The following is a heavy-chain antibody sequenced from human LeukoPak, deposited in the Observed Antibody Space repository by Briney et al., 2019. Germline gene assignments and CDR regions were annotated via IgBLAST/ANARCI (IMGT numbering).Heavy chain of an antibody. J-gene: IGHJ4*02. Sequence: SQTLSLTCTVSGGSISSGGYYWSWIRQHPGKGLEWIGYIYYSGSTYYNPSLKSRVTISVDTSKNQFSLKLSSVTAADTAVYYCARGSGGQWLDFDYWGQGTLVTVSS. CDR1: GGSISSGGYY. D-gene: IGHD6-19*01. CDR2: IYYSGST. CDR3: ARGSGGQWLDFDY. V-gene: IGHV4-31*03.